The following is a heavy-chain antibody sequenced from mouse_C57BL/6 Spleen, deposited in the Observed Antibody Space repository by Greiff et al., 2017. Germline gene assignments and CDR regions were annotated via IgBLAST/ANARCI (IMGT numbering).Heavy chain of an antibody. CDR1: GYAFTNYL. Sequence: VKLQESGAELVRPGTSVKVSCKASGYAFTNYLIEWVKQRPGQGLEWIGVINPGSGGTNYNEKFKGKATLTADKSSSTAYMQLSSLTSEDSAVYFCARNYGSSLYAMDYWGQGTSVTVSS. D-gene: IGHD1-1*01. J-gene: IGHJ4*01. CDR3: ARNYGSSLYAMDY. V-gene: IGHV1-54*01. CDR2: INPGSGGT.